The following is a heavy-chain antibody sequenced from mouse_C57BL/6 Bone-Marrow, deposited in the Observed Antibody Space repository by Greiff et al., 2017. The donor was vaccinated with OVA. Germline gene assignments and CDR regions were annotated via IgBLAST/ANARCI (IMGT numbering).Heavy chain of an antibody. D-gene: IGHD2-5*01. V-gene: IGHV1-84*01. CDR2: IYPGSGNT. Sequence: VQLVESGPELVKPGASVKISCKASGYTFTDYYINWVKQRPGQGLEWIGWIYPGSGNTKYNEKFKGKATLTVDTSSSTAYMQLSSLTSEDSAVYFCARSAYYSNYLYAMDYWGQGTSVTVSS. J-gene: IGHJ4*01. CDR1: GYTFTDYY. CDR3: ARSAYYSNYLYAMDY.